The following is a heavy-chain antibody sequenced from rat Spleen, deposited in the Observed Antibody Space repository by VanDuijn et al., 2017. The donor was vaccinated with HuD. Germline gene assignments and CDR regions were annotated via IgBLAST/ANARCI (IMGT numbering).Heavy chain of an antibody. Sequence: EVQLVESGGGLVQPGGSLKLSCAASGFTFREYAMAWVRQAPKKGLEWVATILYDGSSTYYRDSVKGRFTISRDNAKSTLYLQMDSLRSEDTATYYFARHEYYSGLDYWGQGVMVTVSS. CDR3: ARHEYYSGLDY. V-gene: IGHV5-17*01. D-gene: IGHD1-1*01. J-gene: IGHJ2*01. CDR2: ILYDGSST. CDR1: GFTFREYA.